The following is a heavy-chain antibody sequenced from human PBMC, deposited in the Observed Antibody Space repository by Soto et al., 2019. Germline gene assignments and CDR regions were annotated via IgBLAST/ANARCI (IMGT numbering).Heavy chain of an antibody. CDR2: INHSGRV. Sequence: SETLSLTCAVYGGSFSGHSWTWIRQSPGKGLEWIGDINHSGRVNYSPSLKSRVTISLDTSKNQFSLTLSAVTAADTAMYYCSTMAYDTKGYYRFDPWGQGTLVTVSS. J-gene: IGHJ5*01. CDR1: GGSFSGHS. D-gene: IGHD3-22*01. CDR3: STMAYDTKGYYRFDP. V-gene: IGHV4-34*01.